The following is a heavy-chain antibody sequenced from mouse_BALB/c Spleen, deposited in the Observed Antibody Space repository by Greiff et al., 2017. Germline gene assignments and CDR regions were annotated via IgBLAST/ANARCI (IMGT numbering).Heavy chain of an antibody. CDR3: ARDYGYSFDY. J-gene: IGHJ2*01. V-gene: IGHV2-9*02. Sequence: VQRVESGPGLVAPSPCLTISCTASGFTFTSYGVHWVRQPPGKGLEWLGVIWAGGSTNYNSAQMTRLGTSKDNSKNQVFLKMSSLQTDDTAMYYGARDYGYSFDYWGQGTTVTVSS. CDR1: GFTFTSYG. CDR2: IWAGGST. D-gene: IGHD2-2*01.